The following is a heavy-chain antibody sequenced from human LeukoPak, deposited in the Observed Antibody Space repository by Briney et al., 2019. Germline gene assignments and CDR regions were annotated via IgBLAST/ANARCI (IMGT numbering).Heavy chain of an antibody. CDR2: IYYSGST. Sequence: SETLSLTCTVSGGSISSYYWSWIRQPPGKGLEWIGYIYYSGSTNYNPSLKSRVTISVDTSKNQFSLKLSSVTAADTAEYYCARTPKKTWFDPWGQGTLVTVSS. CDR3: ARTPKKTWFDP. V-gene: IGHV4-59*01. J-gene: IGHJ5*02. CDR1: GGSISSYY.